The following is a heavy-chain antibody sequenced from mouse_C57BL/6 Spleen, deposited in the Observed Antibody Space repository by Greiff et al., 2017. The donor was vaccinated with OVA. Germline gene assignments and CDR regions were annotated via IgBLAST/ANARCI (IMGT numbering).Heavy chain of an antibody. CDR1: GYTFTDYN. CDR2: INPNNGGT. V-gene: IGHV1-18*01. J-gene: IGHJ4*01. CDR3: ARGVVATRAMDY. Sequence: EVQRVESGPELVKPGASVKIPCKASGYTFTDYNMDWVKQSHGKSLEWIGDINPNNGGTIYNQKFKGKATLTVDKSSSTAYMELRSLTAEDTAVYYCARGVVATRAMDYWGQGTSVTVSS. D-gene: IGHD1-1*01.